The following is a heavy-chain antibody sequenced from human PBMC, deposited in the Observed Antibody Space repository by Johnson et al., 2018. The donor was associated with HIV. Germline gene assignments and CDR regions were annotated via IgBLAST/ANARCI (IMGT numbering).Heavy chain of an antibody. CDR2: ISYDGSNK. V-gene: IGHV3-30*04. CDR1: GFTFSSSA. Sequence: QVQLVESGGGLVQPGGSLRLSCGASGFTFSSSAMHWVRQAPGKGLEWVAVISYDGSNKYYADSVKGRFTISRDNSKNTLYLQMNSLRAEDTALYYCARQGGWAFDIWGQGTMVTVSS. CDR3: ARQGGWAFDI. D-gene: IGHD3-16*01. J-gene: IGHJ3*02.